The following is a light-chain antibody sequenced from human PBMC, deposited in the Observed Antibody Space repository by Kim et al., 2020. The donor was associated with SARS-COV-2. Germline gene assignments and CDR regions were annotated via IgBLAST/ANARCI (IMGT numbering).Light chain of an antibody. J-gene: IGKJ4*01. CDR2: DAS. CDR3: QQRDSWPPAVS. Sequence: PGERATLSCRASPSIDTSLAWYQPRPGQAPRLLVYDASIRATGVPDRFSGSGSGTDFTLTISSLEPEDFSTYYCQQRDSWPPAVSFGGGTKVDIK. V-gene: IGKV3-11*01. CDR1: PSIDTS.